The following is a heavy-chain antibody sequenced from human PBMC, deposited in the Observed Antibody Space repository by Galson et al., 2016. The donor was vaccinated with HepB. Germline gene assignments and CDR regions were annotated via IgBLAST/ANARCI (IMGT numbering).Heavy chain of an antibody. CDR3: ARVPDDSASYDNDAFDI. J-gene: IGHJ3*02. V-gene: IGHV3-30-3*01. CDR2: ISYDGSKK. D-gene: IGHD1-26*01. CDR1: GFTFSRYA. Sequence: SLRLSCAASGFTFSRYAMNWVRQAPGKGLEWVAVISYDGSKKYYADSVKGPFTISRDNSKNTLDLQMNSLTAEDTAVYYCARVPDDSASYDNDAFDIWGQGTMVTVSA.